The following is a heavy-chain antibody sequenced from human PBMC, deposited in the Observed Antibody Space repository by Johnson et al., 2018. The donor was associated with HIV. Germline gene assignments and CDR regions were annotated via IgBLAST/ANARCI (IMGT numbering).Heavy chain of an antibody. CDR2: ILYDGSNK. J-gene: IGHJ3*02. CDR3: ARVQLNLGNLLWFGELNTPRAFDI. D-gene: IGHD3-10*01. Sequence: QDKLVEAGGGVVQPGRSLRLSCSASGCTFRSYAMHWVRQAPGKRLAWAPVILYDGSNKYYADSVKRRFTIPRDNSKNTLYLQMKSLRAEDTAVYYCARVQLNLGNLLWFGELNTPRAFDIWGQGTMVTVSS. V-gene: IGHV3-30-3*01. CDR1: GCTFRSYA.